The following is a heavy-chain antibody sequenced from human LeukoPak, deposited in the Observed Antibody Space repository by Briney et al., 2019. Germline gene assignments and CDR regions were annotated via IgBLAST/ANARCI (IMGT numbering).Heavy chain of an antibody. D-gene: IGHD6-13*01. CDR3: AKSEAAVDYYYYYMDV. V-gene: IGHV3-30*18. J-gene: IGHJ6*03. CDR2: ISYDGSNK. Sequence: GGSLRLSCAASGFTFSSYGMHWVRQAPGKGLEWVAVISYDGSNKYYADSVKGRSTISRDNSKNTLYLQMNSLRAEDTAVYYCAKSEAAVDYYYYYMDVWGKGTTVTVSS. CDR1: GFTFSSYG.